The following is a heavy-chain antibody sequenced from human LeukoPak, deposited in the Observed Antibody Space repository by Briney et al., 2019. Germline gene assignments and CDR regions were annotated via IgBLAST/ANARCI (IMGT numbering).Heavy chain of an antibody. V-gene: IGHV1-8*01. CDR3: ARSVYEVATYYDP. Sequence: ASVKVSCKASGYTFTSYDINWVRQATGQGLEWMGWMNPNSGNTGYAQKFQGRVTMTRNTSISTAYMELSSLRSEDTAVYYCARSVYEVATYYDPWGQGTLVTVSS. CDR1: GYTFTSYD. CDR2: MNPNSGNT. J-gene: IGHJ5*02. D-gene: IGHD3-10*01.